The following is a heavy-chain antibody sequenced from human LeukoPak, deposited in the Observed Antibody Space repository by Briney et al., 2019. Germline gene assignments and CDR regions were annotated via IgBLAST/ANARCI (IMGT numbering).Heavy chain of an antibody. Sequence: GASVKVSCKASGYTFTGYYMHWVRQAPGQGLEWMGWISAYNGNTNYAQKLQGRVTMTTDTSTSTAYMELRSLRSDDTAVYYCARDRAYYGSGSYYYGMDVWGQGTTVTVSS. CDR1: GYTFTGYY. CDR2: ISAYNGNT. D-gene: IGHD3-10*01. CDR3: ARDRAYYGSGSYYYGMDV. V-gene: IGHV1-18*04. J-gene: IGHJ6*02.